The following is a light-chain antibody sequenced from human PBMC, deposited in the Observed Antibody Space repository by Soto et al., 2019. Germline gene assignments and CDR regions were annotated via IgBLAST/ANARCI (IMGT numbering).Light chain of an antibody. CDR1: QAIGSY. CDR3: QQYNAYPWT. CDR2: AAS. V-gene: IGKV1-9*01. J-gene: IGKJ1*01. Sequence: DIQLTQSPSFLSASVGDRVTITCRASQAIGSYLAWYQQKPGKAPKLLISAASTLQSGVPSRFSGSGSWTEFTLTINSLQPEDFATYYCQQYNAYPWTFGQGTKVDIK.